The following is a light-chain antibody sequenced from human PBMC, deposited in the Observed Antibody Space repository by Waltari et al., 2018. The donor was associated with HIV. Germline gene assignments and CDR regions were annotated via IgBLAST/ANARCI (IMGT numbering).Light chain of an antibody. CDR1: QSVNSN. V-gene: IGKV3-15*01. J-gene: IGKJ4*01. CDR2: GAS. Sequence: IVMTQSPATLSVSPGERAILSCRASQSVNSNLAWYQQKPGQAPRLFIYGASARATGIPARFSGSGSGTEFTLTISSLQSEDFAVYYCQQYNNWPPLTFGGGTKVEIK. CDR3: QQYNNWPPLT.